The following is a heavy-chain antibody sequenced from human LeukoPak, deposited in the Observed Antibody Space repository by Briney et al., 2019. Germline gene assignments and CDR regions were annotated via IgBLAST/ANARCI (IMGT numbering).Heavy chain of an antibody. CDR1: GYTFTSYY. J-gene: IGHJ6*03. CDR3: ARAWAARPDFYYYYYMDV. Sequence: GSVKVSCKASGYTFTSYYMHWVRQAPGQGLEWMGIINPSGGSTSYAQKFQGRVTMTRDTSTSTVYMELSSLRSEDTAVYYCARAWAARPDFYYYYYMDVWGKGTTVTVSS. D-gene: IGHD6-6*01. V-gene: IGHV1-46*01. CDR2: INPSGGST.